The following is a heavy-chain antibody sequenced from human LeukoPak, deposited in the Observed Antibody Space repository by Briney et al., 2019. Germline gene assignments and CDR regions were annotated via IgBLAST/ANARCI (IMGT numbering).Heavy chain of an antibody. D-gene: IGHD3-10*01. CDR1: GFTFGLYT. CDR2: ISSSSGYI. V-gene: IGHV3-21*01. J-gene: IGHJ5*02. CDR3: ARFLESDRITIFPRNWFDP. Sequence: PGGSLRLSCAASGFTFGLYTMNWVRQAPGQGLEWVSSISSSSGYIYYADSVKGRFTISRDNAENSLYLQMNSLRAEDTAVYYCARFLESDRITIFPRNWFDPWGQGTLVTVSS.